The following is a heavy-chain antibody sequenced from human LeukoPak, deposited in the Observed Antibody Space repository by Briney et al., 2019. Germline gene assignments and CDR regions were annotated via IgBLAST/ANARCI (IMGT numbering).Heavy chain of an antibody. V-gene: IGHV4-30-4*08. CDR2: IYYSGST. D-gene: IGHD2-2*01. CDR1: GGSISSGDYY. J-gene: IGHJ4*02. Sequence: SETLSLTCTVSGGSISSGDYYWSWIRQPPGKGLEWIGYIYYSGSTYYNPSLKSRVTISVDTSKNQFSLKLSSVTAADTAVYYCARGTVVPAAMLVGYDYWGQGTLVTVSS. CDR3: ARGTVVPAAMLVGYDY.